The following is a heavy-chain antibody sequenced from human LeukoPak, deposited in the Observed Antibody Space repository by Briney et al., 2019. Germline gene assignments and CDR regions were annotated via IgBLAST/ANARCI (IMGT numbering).Heavy chain of an antibody. CDR2: INYSGST. D-gene: IGHD4-11*01. V-gene: IGHV4-39*01. Sequence: SETLSLTCTVSGGSISSTFYYWGWIRQPPGKGLEWIGSINYSGSTYYNPSLKSRVTISVDTSKNQFSLKLSSVTAADTAVYYCARLWPTDYIFDYWGQGTLVTVSS. CDR3: ARLWPTDYIFDY. CDR1: GGSISSTFYY. J-gene: IGHJ4*02.